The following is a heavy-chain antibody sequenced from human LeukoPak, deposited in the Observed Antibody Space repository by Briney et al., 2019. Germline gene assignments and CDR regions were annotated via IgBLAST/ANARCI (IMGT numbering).Heavy chain of an antibody. CDR2: INHSGST. CDR1: GGSFSGYY. V-gene: IGHV4-34*01. Sequence: PSETLSLTCAVYGGSFSGYYWSWIRQPPEKGLEWIGEINHSGSTNYNPSLKSRLTISVDTSKNQFSLKLTSVTAADTAVYYCARRRNYFDDSGYYY. CDR3: ARRRNYFDDSGYYY. J-gene: IGHJ6*01. D-gene: IGHD3-22*01.